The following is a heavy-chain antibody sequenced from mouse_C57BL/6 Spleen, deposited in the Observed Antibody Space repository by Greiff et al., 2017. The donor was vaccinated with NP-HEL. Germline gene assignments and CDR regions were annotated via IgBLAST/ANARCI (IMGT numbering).Heavy chain of an antibody. CDR3: ARSVYYGSPWFAY. J-gene: IGHJ3*01. CDR2: INPSNGGT. CDR1: GYTFTSYW. V-gene: IGHV1-53*01. D-gene: IGHD1-1*01. Sequence: VHVKQPGTELVKPGASVKLSCKASGYTFTSYWMHWVKQRPGQGLEWIGNINPSNGGTNYNEKFKSKATLTVDKSSSTAYMQLSSLTSEDSAVYYCARSVYYGSPWFAYWGQGTLVTVSA.